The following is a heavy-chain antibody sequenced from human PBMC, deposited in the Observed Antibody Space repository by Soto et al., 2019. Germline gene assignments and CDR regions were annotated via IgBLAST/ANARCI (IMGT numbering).Heavy chain of an antibody. J-gene: IGHJ4*02. Sequence: QLQLQESGPGLVKPSETLSLTCTVSGGSISSSSYYWGWIRQPPGKGLEWIGSIYYCWSTYSNPALKRRVTLSVDTSKNQFSLKLSGVTAADTAVYYCARQGYDFWSGYPPAALDYWGQGTLVTVSS. V-gene: IGHV4-39*01. D-gene: IGHD3-3*01. CDR2: IYYCWST. CDR1: GGSISSSSYY. CDR3: ARQGYDFWSGYPPAALDY.